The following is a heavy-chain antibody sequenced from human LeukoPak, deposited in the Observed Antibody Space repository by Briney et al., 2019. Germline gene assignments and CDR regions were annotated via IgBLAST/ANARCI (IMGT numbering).Heavy chain of an antibody. J-gene: IGHJ4*02. CDR3: ARDLGPYSFDY. CDR1: GFTFSSYS. CDR2: ISSSNSYI. V-gene: IGHV3-21*03. Sequence: PGGSLRLSCAASGFTFSSYSMNWVRQAPGKGLEWVSSISSSNSYIYYADSVKGRFTISRDNAKNSQYLQMNSLRAEDTAVYYCARDLGPYSFDYWGQGTLVTVSS. D-gene: IGHD1-26*01.